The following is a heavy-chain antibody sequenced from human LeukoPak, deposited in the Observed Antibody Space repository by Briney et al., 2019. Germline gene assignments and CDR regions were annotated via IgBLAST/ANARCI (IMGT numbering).Heavy chain of an antibody. CDR2: INPNSGDT. CDR1: GYIFTGYY. Sequence: ASVKVSCKASGYIFTGYYMHWVRQAPGQGLEWMGWINPNSGDTNYAQKFQGRVTMTRDTSISTAYMELSRLRSDDTAVYYCARVRYRLAETYIDYWGQGTLVTVSS. CDR3: ARVRYRLAETYIDY. J-gene: IGHJ4*02. D-gene: IGHD3-16*01. V-gene: IGHV1-2*02.